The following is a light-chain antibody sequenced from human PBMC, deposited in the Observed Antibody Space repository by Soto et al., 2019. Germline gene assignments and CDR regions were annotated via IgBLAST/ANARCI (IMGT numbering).Light chain of an antibody. Sequence: DLQMTQSPSSLSASVGDRVSITCRASQSISIYVNWYQQKPGKAPTLLISVASTLHGGVPSRFSGSGFGTDFTLTISSLQPDDFGTYYCQQSYKTPLTFGQGTRLDIK. CDR3: QQSYKTPLT. V-gene: IGKV1-39*01. CDR2: VAS. CDR1: QSISIY. J-gene: IGKJ5*01.